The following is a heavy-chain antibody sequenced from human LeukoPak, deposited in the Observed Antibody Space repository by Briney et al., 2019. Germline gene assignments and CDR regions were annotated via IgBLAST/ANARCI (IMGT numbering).Heavy chain of an antibody. CDR1: GFTFRNSW. V-gene: IGHV3-30*02. CDR3: AKDDGSAFDI. J-gene: IGHJ3*02. CDR2: IRYDGSNK. Sequence: GGSLRLSCAASGFTFRNSWLSWVRQAPGKGPEWVAFIRYDGSNKYYADSVKGRFTISRDNSKNTLYLQMNSLRAEDTAVYYCAKDDGSAFDIWGQGTMVTVSS.